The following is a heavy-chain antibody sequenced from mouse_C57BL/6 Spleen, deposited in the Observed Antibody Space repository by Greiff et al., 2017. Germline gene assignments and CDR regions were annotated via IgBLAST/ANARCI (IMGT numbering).Heavy chain of an antibody. V-gene: IGHV1-54*01. Sequence: VQLLQSGAELVRPGTSLKVSCTASGFAFTNYWIAWVKQRPGQGLEWIGVINPGGGGTNYNEKFKGKGTLTTDKASSNAYMQLTSRTAEDYGVYFCDRRNCVGMDYWGQGTSVTVSS. D-gene: IGHD2-1*01. CDR2: INPGGGGT. CDR1: GFAFTNYW. CDR3: DRRNCVGMDY. J-gene: IGHJ4*01.